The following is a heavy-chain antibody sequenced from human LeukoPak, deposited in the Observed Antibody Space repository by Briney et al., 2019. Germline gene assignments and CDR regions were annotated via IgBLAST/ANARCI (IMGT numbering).Heavy chain of an antibody. D-gene: IGHD6-13*01. CDR2: INPNSGGT. V-gene: IGHV1-2*02. CDR3: ARVSVYSNSWPSYFDY. CDR1: GYTFTGYY. J-gene: IGHJ4*02. Sequence: GASVKVSCKASGYTFTGYYMHWVRQAPGQGLEWMGWINPNSGGTNYAQKFQGRVTMTRDTSISTAYMELRSLRSDDTAVYYCARVSVYSNSWPSYFDYWGQGTLVTVSS.